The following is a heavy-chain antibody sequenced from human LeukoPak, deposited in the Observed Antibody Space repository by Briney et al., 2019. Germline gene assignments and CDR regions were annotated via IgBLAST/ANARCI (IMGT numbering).Heavy chain of an antibody. D-gene: IGHD2-2*01. CDR3: AKENVEYCSTSCPLDY. CDR2: IRYDGSNK. Sequence: GGSLRLSWAASGFTFRSYGMHWVRQAPGKGLEWVAFIRYDGSNKYYADSVKGRFTISRDNSKNTLYLEMNSPRAEDTAVYYCAKENVEYCSTSCPLDYWGQGTLVTVSS. J-gene: IGHJ4*02. CDR1: GFTFRSYG. V-gene: IGHV3-30*02.